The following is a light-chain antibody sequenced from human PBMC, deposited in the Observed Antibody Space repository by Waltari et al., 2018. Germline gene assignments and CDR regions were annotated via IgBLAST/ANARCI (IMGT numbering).Light chain of an antibody. V-gene: IGLV1-40*01. J-gene: IGLJ3*02. CDR1: GSNIGASYA. Sequence: QSVLTQPPSVSGAPGQRATIPCTGSGSNIGASYAVPWSQHLPRAAPKLLIYGSNSRPLGVPDRFFGSTSGTSASLAITGLQAEDEADYYCQSYETSLSVVFGGGTKLTVL. CDR2: GSN. CDR3: QSYETSLSVV.